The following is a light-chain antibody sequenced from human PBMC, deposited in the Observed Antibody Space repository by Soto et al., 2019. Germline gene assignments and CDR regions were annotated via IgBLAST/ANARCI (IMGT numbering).Light chain of an antibody. CDR1: HTISRS. CDR2: SAS. CDR3: QQSYSAPYT. J-gene: IGKJ2*01. V-gene: IGKV1-39*01. Sequence: DAQMTQATSSLSASVGDRVTITCRTSHTISRSLNWYQQRPGKAPCLLIFSASSLQSGVPSRFSGGGSGTAFTLTISSLQPEDSAVYFCQQSYSAPYTFGHGTKLEI.